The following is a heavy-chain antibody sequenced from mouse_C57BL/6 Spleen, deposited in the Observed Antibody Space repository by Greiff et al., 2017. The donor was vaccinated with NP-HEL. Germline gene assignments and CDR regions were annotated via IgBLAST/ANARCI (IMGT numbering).Heavy chain of an antibody. CDR2: ISGGGGNT. CDR3: ARHINYYGLYYFDY. J-gene: IGHJ2*01. V-gene: IGHV5-9*01. D-gene: IGHD1-1*01. CDR1: GFTFSSYT. Sequence: EVKRVESGGGLVKPGGSLKLSCAASGFTFSSYTMSWVRQTPEKRLEWVATISGGGGNTYYPDSVKGRFTISRDNAKNTLYLQMSSLRSEDTALYYCARHINYYGLYYFDYWGQGTTLTVSS.